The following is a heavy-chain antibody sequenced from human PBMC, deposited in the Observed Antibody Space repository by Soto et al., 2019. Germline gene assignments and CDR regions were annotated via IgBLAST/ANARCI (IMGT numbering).Heavy chain of an antibody. Sequence: QLQLQESGPGLVKPSETLSLTCTVSGGSISSSSYYWGWIRQPPGKGLEWIGSIYYSGSTYYNPSLKSRVTRSVDTSKNQVSLKLSSVTAADTAVYYCARGGLTVAVLTNWFDPWGQGTLVTVSS. D-gene: IGHD2-21*02. CDR2: IYYSGST. CDR3: ARGGLTVAVLTNWFDP. CDR1: GGSISSSSYY. J-gene: IGHJ5*02. V-gene: IGHV4-39*01.